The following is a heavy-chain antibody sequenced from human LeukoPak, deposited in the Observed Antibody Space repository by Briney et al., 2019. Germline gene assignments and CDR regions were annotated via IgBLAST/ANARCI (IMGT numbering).Heavy chain of an antibody. V-gene: IGHV1-24*01. D-gene: IGHD6-13*01. CDR1: GYTLTELS. J-gene: IGHJ4*02. CDR2: FDPEDGET. Sequence: ASVKVSCKVSGYTLTELSMHWVRQAPGKGLEWMGGFDPEDGETIYAQKFQGRVTMTEDTSTDTAYMELSSLRSDDTAVYYCARDKDYSSSWYGVREASFDYWGQGTLVTVSS. CDR3: ARDKDYSSSWYGVREASFDY.